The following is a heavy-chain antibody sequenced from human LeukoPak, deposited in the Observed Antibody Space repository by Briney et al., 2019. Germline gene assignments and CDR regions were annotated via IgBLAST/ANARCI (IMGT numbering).Heavy chain of an antibody. V-gene: IGHV3-30*04. CDR2: ISYDGSNK. CDR3: ARDSGYDYFDY. CDR1: GFTFSSYA. Sequence: PGRSLRLSCAASGFTFSSYAMNWVRQAPGKGLEWVAVISYDGSNKYYADSVKGRFTISRDNSKNTLYLQMNSLRAEDTAVYYCARDSGYDYFDYWGQGTLVTVSS. J-gene: IGHJ4*02. D-gene: IGHD5-12*01.